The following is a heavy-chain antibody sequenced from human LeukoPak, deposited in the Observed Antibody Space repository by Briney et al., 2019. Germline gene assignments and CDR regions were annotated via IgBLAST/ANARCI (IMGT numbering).Heavy chain of an antibody. CDR2: MRDDGSEE. D-gene: IGHD3-22*01. V-gene: IGHV3-7*01. CDR3: ARGLWLGERGLFFFEY. J-gene: IGHJ4*02. CDR1: GFTFRRHW. Sequence: HPGGSLRHSCAASGFTFRRHWMSWVRQAPGKGLAWVANMRDDGSEEFYVNSVKGRFTISRDNAKNSLYLQMDSLRAEDTAVYYCARGLWLGERGLFFFEYWGQGALVTVAS.